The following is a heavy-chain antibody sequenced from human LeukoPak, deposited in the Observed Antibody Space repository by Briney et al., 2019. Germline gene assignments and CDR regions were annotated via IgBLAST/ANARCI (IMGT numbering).Heavy chain of an antibody. V-gene: IGHV1-58*02. CDR1: GFTFTSSA. CDR3: AASFGGPYDY. Sequence: SVKVSCKASGFTFTSSAMRWVRQARGKRLEWMGWIVVVNGNTNYAQKFQERVTITRDMSTSTAYMELSSLRSEDTAVYYCAASFGGPYDYWGQGTLVTVSS. J-gene: IGHJ4*02. D-gene: IGHD3-16*01. CDR2: IVVVNGNT.